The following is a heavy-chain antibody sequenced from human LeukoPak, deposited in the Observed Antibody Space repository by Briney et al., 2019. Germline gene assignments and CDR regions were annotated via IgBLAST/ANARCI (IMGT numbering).Heavy chain of an antibody. Sequence: ASVKVSCKASGYTFTSYGITWVRRAPRQGLEWMGLISAYNGNTNYVQKVQGRVSMTTDTSTSTAYMELRSLRSDDTAVYYCASLAAAGSYYYYGMDVWGQGTTVTVSS. CDR3: ASLAAAGSYYYYGMDV. V-gene: IGHV1-18*01. CDR2: ISAYNGNT. J-gene: IGHJ6*02. D-gene: IGHD6-13*01. CDR1: GYTFTSYG.